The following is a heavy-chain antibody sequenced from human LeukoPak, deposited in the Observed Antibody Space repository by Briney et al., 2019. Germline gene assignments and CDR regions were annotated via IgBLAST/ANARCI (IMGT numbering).Heavy chain of an antibody. CDR2: IASKTDGGAT. CDR3: TTLGVDLNPDS. D-gene: IGHD3-16*01. J-gene: IGHJ4*02. Sequence: AGGSLRVSCAGSGFTFSNDWMSWVRQAPGKGLEWVGRIASKTDGGATDYAAPVKGRFTISRDDSKNTLYLQMDSLKTEDTALYYCTTLGVDLNPDSWGQGTLVTVSS. V-gene: IGHV3-15*04. CDR1: GFTFSNDW.